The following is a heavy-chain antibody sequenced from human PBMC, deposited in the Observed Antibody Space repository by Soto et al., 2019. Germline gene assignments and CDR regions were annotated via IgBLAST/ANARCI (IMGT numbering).Heavy chain of an antibody. CDR3: TSLDYDKGRGTIDY. J-gene: IGHJ4*02. V-gene: IGHV3-74*01. CDR2: IRSDGSST. Sequence: EVQLVESGGGLVQPGGSLRLSCTVSGFTFSRYWIHWVRQAAGKGLVWVSRIRSDGSSTSYADSVKGRFTMSRDNAKNTLYLQMNSLRAEDTAVYYCTSLDYDKGRGTIDYWGQGTLVTVSS. D-gene: IGHD3-9*01. CDR1: GFTFSRYW.